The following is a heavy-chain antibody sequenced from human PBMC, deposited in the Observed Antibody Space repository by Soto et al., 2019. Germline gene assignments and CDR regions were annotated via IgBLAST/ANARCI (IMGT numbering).Heavy chain of an antibody. J-gene: IGHJ4*02. CDR1: GYTFTSYG. CDR3: AAARGYSYGDF. V-gene: IGHV1-24*01. CDR2: FDPEDGET. Sequence: ASVKVSCKASGYTFTSYGISWVRQAPGQGLEWMGGFDPEDGETIYAQKFQGRVTMTEDTSTDTACMELSSLRSEDTAVYYCAAARGYSYGDFWGQGTLVTVSS. D-gene: IGHD5-18*01.